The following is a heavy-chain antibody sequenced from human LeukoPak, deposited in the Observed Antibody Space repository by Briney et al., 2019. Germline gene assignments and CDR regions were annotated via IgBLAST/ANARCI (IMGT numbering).Heavy chain of an antibody. CDR1: GGSFSGYY. CDR2: INHSGST. V-gene: IGHV4-34*01. CDR3: ARAGEQLWSRKPFGY. D-gene: IGHD5-18*01. Sequence: PSETLSLTCAVYGGSFSGYYWSWIRQPPGKGLEWIGEINHSGSTNYNPSLKSRVTISVDTSKNQFSLKLSSVTAADTAVYYCARAGEQLWSRKPFGYWGQGTLVTVSS. J-gene: IGHJ4*02.